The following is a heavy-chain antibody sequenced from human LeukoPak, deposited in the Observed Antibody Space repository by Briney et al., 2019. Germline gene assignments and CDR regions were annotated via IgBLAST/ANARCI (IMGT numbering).Heavy chain of an antibody. CDR1: GGPISSYY. CDR3: ARDRRELERRWFDP. Sequence: SETLSLTCTVSGGPISSYYWSWIRQPAGKGLEWIGRIYTSGSTNYNPSLKSRVTMSVDTSKNQFSLKLSSVTAADTAVYYCARDRRELERRWFDPWGQGTLVTVSS. V-gene: IGHV4-4*07. D-gene: IGHD1-1*01. CDR2: IYTSGST. J-gene: IGHJ5*02.